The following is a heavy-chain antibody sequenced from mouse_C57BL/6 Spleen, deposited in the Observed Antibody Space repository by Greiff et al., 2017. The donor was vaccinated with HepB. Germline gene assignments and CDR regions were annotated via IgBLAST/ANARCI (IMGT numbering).Heavy chain of an antibody. Sequence: QVQLQQPGTELVKPGASVKLSCKASGYTFTSYWMHWVQQRPGQGLEWIGNINPSTGGTNYNEKFKSKSTMTVDKSTSTAYMQLSSLTSEDSAVYYCASLAGTDALDYWGQGTSVTVSS. V-gene: IGHV1-53*01. D-gene: IGHD4-1*01. J-gene: IGHJ4*01. CDR1: GYTFTSYW. CDR3: ASLAGTDALDY. CDR2: INPSTGGT.